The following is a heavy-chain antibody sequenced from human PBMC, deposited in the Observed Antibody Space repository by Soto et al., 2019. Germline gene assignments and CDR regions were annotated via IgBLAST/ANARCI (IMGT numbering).Heavy chain of an antibody. J-gene: IGHJ6*02. Sequence: SETLSLTCAVYGGSFSCYYWSWIRQPPGKGLEWIGEINHSGSTNYNPSLKSRVTISVDTSKNQFSLKLSSVTAAGTAVYYCARGYYGSGSLYYYYGMDVWGQGTTVTVSS. D-gene: IGHD3-10*01. V-gene: IGHV4-34*01. CDR1: GGSFSCYY. CDR2: INHSGST. CDR3: ARGYYGSGSLYYYYGMDV.